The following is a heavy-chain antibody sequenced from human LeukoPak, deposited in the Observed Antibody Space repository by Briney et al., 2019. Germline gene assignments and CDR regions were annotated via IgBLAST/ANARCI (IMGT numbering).Heavy chain of an antibody. Sequence: GGSLRLSCEASGFSFSAAWMTWVRQASGKGLEWVATIKNDGSDKYYVDSVKGRFTLSRDNAKNSVYLQMNSLRVEDTAVYYCVNLGYSDGGQGTLVTVSS. CDR2: IKNDGSDK. V-gene: IGHV3-7*01. J-gene: IGHJ4*02. CDR1: GFSFSAAW. CDR3: VNLGYSD. D-gene: IGHD5-12*01.